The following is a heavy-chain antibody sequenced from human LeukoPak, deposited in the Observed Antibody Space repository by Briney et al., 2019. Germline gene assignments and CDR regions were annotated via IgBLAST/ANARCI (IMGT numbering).Heavy chain of an antibody. V-gene: IGHV4-59*12. Sequence: SETLSLTCTVSGGSISSYYWSWIRQPPGKGLEWIGYIYYSGSTDYNPSLKSRVTISVDTSKNQFSLRLSSVTAADTAVYSCARGGDSSGYYPFDYWGQGTLVTVSS. CDR1: GGSISSYY. J-gene: IGHJ4*02. D-gene: IGHD3-22*01. CDR2: IYYSGST. CDR3: ARGGDSSGYYPFDY.